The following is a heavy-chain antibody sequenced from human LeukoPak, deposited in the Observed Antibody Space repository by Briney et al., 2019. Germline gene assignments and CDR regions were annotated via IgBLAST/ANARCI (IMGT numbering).Heavy chain of an antibody. CDR2: IYYSGNT. V-gene: IGHV4-39*01. D-gene: IGHD1-26*01. Sequence: SETLSLTCTVSGDSISSSNSYWGWIRQPPGKGLEWIGSIYYSGNTYYNASLKSRVTISVDTSKNQFSLKLRSVTAADTAVYYCARVVEWELLGAYFDYWGQGTLVTVSS. CDR3: ARVVEWELLGAYFDY. CDR1: GDSISSSNSY. J-gene: IGHJ4*02.